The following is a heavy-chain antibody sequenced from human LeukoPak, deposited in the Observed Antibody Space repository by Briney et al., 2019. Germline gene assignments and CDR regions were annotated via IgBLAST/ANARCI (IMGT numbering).Heavy chain of an antibody. D-gene: IGHD3-16*01. CDR1: GYSISTGNH. CDR2: IHYSGST. V-gene: IGHV4-38-2*01. J-gene: IGHJ4*02. Sequence: SETLSLTCAVAGYSISTGNHWGWIRQSPEKGLEWIGSIHYSGSTLYNPSLKSRVIISIDTSKNQFSLRLNSVTAADTAVYYCASLGGYQNGNFDFWGQGTLVTVSS. CDR3: ASLGGYQNGNFDF.